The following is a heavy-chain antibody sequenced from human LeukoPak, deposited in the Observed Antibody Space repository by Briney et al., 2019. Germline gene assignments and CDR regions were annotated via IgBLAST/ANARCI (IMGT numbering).Heavy chain of an antibody. CDR2: IYYSGST. J-gene: IGHJ4*02. D-gene: IGHD3-10*01. CDR1: GVSISSSSYY. V-gene: IGHV4-39*07. Sequence: SETLSLTCTVSGVSISSSSYYWGWIRQPPGKGLEWIGSIYYSGSTKYNPSLKSRVTISVDTSKNQFSLKLSSVTAADTAVYYCARGKIWSPVYLSHWGQGTLVTVSS. CDR3: ARGKIWSPVYLSH.